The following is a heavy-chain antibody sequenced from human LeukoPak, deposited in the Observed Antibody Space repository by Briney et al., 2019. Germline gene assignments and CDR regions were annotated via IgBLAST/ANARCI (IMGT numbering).Heavy chain of an antibody. CDR3: ARVRGGSGSSYAADAFDI. J-gene: IGHJ3*02. Sequence: GGSLRLSCAVSGLTFSNYWMHWVRQAPGKGLVWVSRIYNDGSSTTYAASVKGRFTISRDNAKSTLYLQMNSLRAEDTAVYYCARVRGGSGSSYAADAFDIWGQGTMVTVSS. D-gene: IGHD1-26*01. V-gene: IGHV3-74*01. CDR2: IYNDGSST. CDR1: GLTFSNYW.